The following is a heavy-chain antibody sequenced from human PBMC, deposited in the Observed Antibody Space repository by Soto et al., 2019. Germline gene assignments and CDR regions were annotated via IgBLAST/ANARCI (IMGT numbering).Heavy chain of an antibody. V-gene: IGHV5-51*01. D-gene: IGHD2-2*03. CDR3: ARRGGGYCSSTSCYPPFGMDV. CDR2: IYPGDSDT. CDR1: RYSFTSYW. Sequence: GESLKISCKGSRYSFTSYWIGWVRQMPGKGLEWMGIIYPGDSDTRYSPSFQGQVTISADKSISTAYLQWSSLKASDTAMYYCARRGGGYCSSTSCYPPFGMDVWGQGTTVTVSS. J-gene: IGHJ6*02.